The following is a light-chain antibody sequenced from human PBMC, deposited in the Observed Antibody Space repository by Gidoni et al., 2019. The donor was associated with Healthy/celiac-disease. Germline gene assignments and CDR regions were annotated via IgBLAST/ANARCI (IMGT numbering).Light chain of an antibody. V-gene: IGKV2-28*01. CDR1: QSRLHINGYNY. Sequence: DIVMTQSPLSLPFTPGAPASISCRSIQSRLHINGYNYLDWYLQKPGQSPQLLIYLGSNRASGVPDRFSGSGSGTDFTLKISRVEAEDVGVYYCMQALQTGTFGQGTKLEIK. CDR2: LGS. J-gene: IGKJ2*01. CDR3: MQALQTGT.